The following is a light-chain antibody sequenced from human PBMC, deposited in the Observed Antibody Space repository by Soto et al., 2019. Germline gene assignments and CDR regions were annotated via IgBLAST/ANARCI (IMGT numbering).Light chain of an antibody. Sequence: QSVLTQPPSVSGAPGQRVTISCTGSSSNIGSGYDVHWYQQLPGTAPKLLIYGSTNRPSGVPDRFSGSKSGASASLAITGLQAEDEADYYCQSYDTSPSGWVFGGGTKVTVL. CDR2: GST. J-gene: IGLJ3*02. CDR3: QSYDTSPSGWV. V-gene: IGLV1-40*01. CDR1: SSNIGSGYD.